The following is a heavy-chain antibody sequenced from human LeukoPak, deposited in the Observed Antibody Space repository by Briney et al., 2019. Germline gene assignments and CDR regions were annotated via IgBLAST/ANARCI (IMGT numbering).Heavy chain of an antibody. D-gene: IGHD2-2*01. CDR2: INTYNGNT. CDR3: ARDNAGGYCTSSSCYEKNNWFDP. CDR1: GYTFNNYG. J-gene: IGHJ5*02. Sequence: ASVKVSCKASGYTFNNYGISWVRQAPGRGLEWMGWINTYNGNTNYAQKLQVRVTMTTDTSTSTAYMELRSLTSDDAAVYYCARDNAGGYCTSSSCYEKNNWFDPWGQGTLVTVSS. V-gene: IGHV1-18*01.